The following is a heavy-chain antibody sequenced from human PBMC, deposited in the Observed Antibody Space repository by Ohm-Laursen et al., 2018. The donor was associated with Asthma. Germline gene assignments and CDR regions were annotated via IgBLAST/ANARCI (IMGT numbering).Heavy chain of an antibody. Sequence: VASVKVSCKASGYTFTTYGVSWARQAPGQGLEWMGWISDHNDNTESAQKFQGRVTMTIDTSTSTAYMELRSLRSDDTAVYYCATYRSGWSNFYGMDVWGQGTTVTVSS. J-gene: IGHJ6*02. D-gene: IGHD6-25*01. CDR2: ISDHNDNT. CDR1: GYTFTTYG. CDR3: ATYRSGWSNFYGMDV. V-gene: IGHV1-18*01.